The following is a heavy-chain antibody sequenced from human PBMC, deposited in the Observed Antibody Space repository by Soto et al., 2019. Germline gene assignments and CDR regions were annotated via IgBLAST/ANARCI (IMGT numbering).Heavy chain of an antibody. Sequence: PSETLSLTCTVSGDSIKHYYWNWIRQPPGKGLEWIGYIYYSGATNYNPSLKSRVTISKNQFSLKLTSVTAADTAVYYCVRGETNAHFDSWGQG. V-gene: IGHV4-59*01. J-gene: IGHJ4*02. CDR3: VRGETNAHFDS. CDR1: GDSIKHYY. CDR2: IYYSGAT. D-gene: IGHD3-16*01.